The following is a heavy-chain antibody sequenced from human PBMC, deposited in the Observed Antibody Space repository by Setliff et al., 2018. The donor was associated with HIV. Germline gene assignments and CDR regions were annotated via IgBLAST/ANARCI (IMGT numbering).Heavy chain of an antibody. J-gene: IGHJ6*03. V-gene: IGHV1-8*02. CDR1: GYTFTGYY. Sequence: ASVKVSCKASGYTFTGYYMHWVRQAPGQGLEWMGWMNPNSGDTGYAQKFQGRVTMTRNTSISTAFMELSSLRSADTAVYYCARGRSLVRGSGSPEYYYMDVWGKGTTVTVSS. CDR2: MNPNSGDT. CDR3: ARGRSLVRGSGSPEYYYMDV. D-gene: IGHD3-10*01.